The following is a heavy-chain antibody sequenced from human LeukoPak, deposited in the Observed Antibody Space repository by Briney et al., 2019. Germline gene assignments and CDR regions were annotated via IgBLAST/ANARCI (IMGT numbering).Heavy chain of an antibody. Sequence: SETLSLTCTVSGGSISSGGYYWSWIRQPAGKGLEWIGRIYTSGSTNYNPSLKSRVTISVDTSKNQFSLRLSSVTAADTAVYYCARGRDGYNFLNRGEYYYFDYWGQGTLVTVSS. D-gene: IGHD5-24*01. CDR2: IYTSGST. J-gene: IGHJ4*02. CDR3: ARGRDGYNFLNRGEYYYFDY. CDR1: GGSISSGGYY. V-gene: IGHV4-61*02.